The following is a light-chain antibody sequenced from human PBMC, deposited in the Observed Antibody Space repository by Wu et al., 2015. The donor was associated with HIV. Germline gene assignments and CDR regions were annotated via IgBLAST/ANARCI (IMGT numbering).Light chain of an antibody. Sequence: DIQMTQSPSTLSASVGDRVTITCRASQSISSWLAWYQQKPGKAPKLLIYKASSLESGVPSRFSGSGSGTECTLTISSLQPDDFATYYCQQYNSYSRTFGQGTKVKIK. CDR2: KAS. CDR1: QSISSW. CDR3: QQYNSYSRT. J-gene: IGKJ1*01. V-gene: IGKV1-5*03.